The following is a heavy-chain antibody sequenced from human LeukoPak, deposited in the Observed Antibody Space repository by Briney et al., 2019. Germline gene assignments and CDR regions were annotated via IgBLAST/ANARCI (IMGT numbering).Heavy chain of an antibody. V-gene: IGHV1-8*01. D-gene: IGHD6-13*01. CDR1: GYTFTSYD. J-gene: IGHJ4*02. Sequence: ASVKVSCKASGYTFTSYDINWVRQATGQGLEWMGWMNPNSGNTGYAQKFQGRVTMTRNTSISTAYMELSRLRSDDTAVYYCARDTSGAAAGDYWGQGALVTVSS. CDR2: MNPNSGNT. CDR3: ARDTSGAAAGDY.